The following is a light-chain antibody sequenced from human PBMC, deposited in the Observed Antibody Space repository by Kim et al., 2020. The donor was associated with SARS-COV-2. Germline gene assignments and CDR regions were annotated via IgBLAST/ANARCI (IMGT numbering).Light chain of an antibody. J-gene: IGLJ2*01. CDR1: SSNIGSNT. V-gene: IGLV1-44*01. Sequence: QSVLTQPPSASGTPGQRVTISCSGRSSNIGSNTVHWYQQLPGTAPKLLIYGDNQRPSGVPDRFSGSKSGTSASLAISGLQSEDEADYYCATWDDSLNGVVFGGGTKLTVL. CDR2: GDN. CDR3: ATWDDSLNGVV.